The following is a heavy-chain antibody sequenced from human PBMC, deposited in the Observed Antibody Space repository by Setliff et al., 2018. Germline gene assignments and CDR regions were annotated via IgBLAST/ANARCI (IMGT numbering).Heavy chain of an antibody. D-gene: IGHD2-21*01. CDR1: GYTFTGYY. J-gene: IGHJ5*02. Sequence: ASVKVSCKASGYTFTGYYMHWVRQAPGQGLEWMGWINPNGGGTHYAQKFQGRVTMTRDTANSTVYMDLSSLTSDDTAIYYCARGGGSYRAGNSRPTYWFDPWGQGTLVTVSS. CDR3: ARGGGSYRAGNSRPTYWFDP. V-gene: IGHV1-2*02. CDR2: INPNGGGT.